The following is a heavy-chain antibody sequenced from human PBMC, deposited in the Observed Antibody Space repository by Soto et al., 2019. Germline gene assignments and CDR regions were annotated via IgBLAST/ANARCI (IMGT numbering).Heavy chain of an antibody. V-gene: IGHV4-59*01. CDR3: ARAKTFYCGGDCPYFDY. CDR1: GGSISSYY. CDR2: IFYSRNT. Sequence: QVQLQESGPGLVKPSETLSLTCTVSGGSISSYYWSWIRQPPGKGLEWLGYIFYSRNTNYNPSLKRRVTMSVDTSTSPFSLRLTSVTAADTAVYYCARAKTFYCGGDCPYFDYWGQGTLVTVSS. D-gene: IGHD2-21*02. J-gene: IGHJ4*02.